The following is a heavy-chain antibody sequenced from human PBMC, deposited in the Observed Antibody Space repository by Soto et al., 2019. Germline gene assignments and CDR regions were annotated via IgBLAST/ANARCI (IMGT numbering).Heavy chain of an antibody. J-gene: IGHJ4*02. D-gene: IGHD1-26*01. CDR3: ARGKGVGATYVVY. Sequence: EVQLVESGGGLVKPGGSLRLSCAASGFTFSSYSMNWVRQAPGKGLEWVSSISSSSSYIYYADSVKGRFTISRDNAKNSLYLQMNSLRAEDTAVYYCARGKGVGATYVVYWGQGTLVTVSS. CDR1: GFTFSSYS. CDR2: ISSSSSYI. V-gene: IGHV3-21*01.